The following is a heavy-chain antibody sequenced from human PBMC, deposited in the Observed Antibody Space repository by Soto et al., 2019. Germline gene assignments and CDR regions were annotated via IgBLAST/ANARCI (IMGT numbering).Heavy chain of an antibody. D-gene: IGHD1-26*01. CDR3: AKDQESGSYPPGFDY. V-gene: IGHV3-30*18. CDR1: GFTFSSYG. CDR2: ISYDGSNK. Sequence: QVQLVESGGGVVQPGRSLRLSCAASGFTFSSYGMHWVRQAPGKWLEWVAVISYDGSNKYYADSVKGRFTISRDNSKNTLYLQMNGLRAEDTAVYYCAKDQESGSYPPGFDYWGQGTLVTVSS. J-gene: IGHJ4*02.